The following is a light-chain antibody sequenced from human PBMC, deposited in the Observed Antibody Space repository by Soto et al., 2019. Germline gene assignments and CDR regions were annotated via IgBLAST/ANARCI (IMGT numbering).Light chain of an antibody. CDR1: QTIKTY. CDR2: AAS. CDR3: QQPYSTPGT. V-gene: IGKV1-39*01. Sequence: DIQMTQSPSPLSASVGDSVTITCRASQTIKTYLNWYRHKPGEAPKLLIYAASRLQTGVPSRFSGSGSGTFFTLSISSLQPEDFATYYCQQPYSTPGTFGQGNKVEV. J-gene: IGKJ1*01.